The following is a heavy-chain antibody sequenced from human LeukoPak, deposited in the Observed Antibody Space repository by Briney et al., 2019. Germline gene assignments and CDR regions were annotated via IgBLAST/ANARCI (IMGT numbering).Heavy chain of an antibody. CDR2: TYYRSRWYD. Sequence: SQTLSLTRAISGDSVSSNSVTWNWIRQSPSRGLEWLGRTYYRSRWYDDFAVSVKSRIIITPDTSKNQFSLHLNSVTPEDTAIYYCARASRPFILRYFDYWGQGILVTVSS. J-gene: IGHJ4*02. D-gene: IGHD3-9*01. CDR3: ARASRPFILRYFDY. CDR1: GDSVSSNSVT. V-gene: IGHV6-1*01.